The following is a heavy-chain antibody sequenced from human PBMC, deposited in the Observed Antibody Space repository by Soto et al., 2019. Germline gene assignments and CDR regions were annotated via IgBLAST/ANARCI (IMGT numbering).Heavy chain of an antibody. CDR1: GYAFSTYL. V-gene: IGHV1-46*01. Sequence: QVQLVQSAAEVRRPGASVKVSCRTSGYAFSTYLMHWVRQAPGQGLEWMGILNPTAGRTSYSQKFQGRVTMTSDASTSTAYMELTGLRSDDTAVYYCARALQGGLTGVTPAYWGQGTLVTVSS. CDR3: ARALQGGLTGVTPAY. D-gene: IGHD3-9*01. J-gene: IGHJ4*02. CDR2: LNPTAGRT.